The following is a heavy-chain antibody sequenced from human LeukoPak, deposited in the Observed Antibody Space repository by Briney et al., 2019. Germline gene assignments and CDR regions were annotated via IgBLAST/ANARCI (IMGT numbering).Heavy chain of an antibody. D-gene: IGHD2-21*02. V-gene: IGHV3-23*01. CDR1: GFTFSNYA. J-gene: IGHJ4*02. Sequence: GGSLRLSCAASGFTFSNYAMSWVRQAPGKGLEWVSGISGSGYSTYYADSVKGRFTISRDNSKNTLYLQMNSLRAEDTAVYYCAKDTGGDLCYWGQGTLVTVSS. CDR3: AKDTGGDLCY. CDR2: ISGSGYST.